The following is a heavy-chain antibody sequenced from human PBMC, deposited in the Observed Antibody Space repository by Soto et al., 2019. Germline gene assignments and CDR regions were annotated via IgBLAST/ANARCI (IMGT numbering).Heavy chain of an antibody. V-gene: IGHV1-69*13. CDR1: GGTFSSYA. CDR2: IIPIFGTA. J-gene: IGHJ4*02. CDR3: ARHIVGATPFDY. D-gene: IGHD1-26*01. Sequence: ASVKVSCKASGGTFSSYAISWVRQAPGQGLEWMGGIIPIFGTANYAQKFQGRVTITADESTSTAYMELSSLRSEDTAVYYCARHIVGATPFDYWGQGTLVTVSS.